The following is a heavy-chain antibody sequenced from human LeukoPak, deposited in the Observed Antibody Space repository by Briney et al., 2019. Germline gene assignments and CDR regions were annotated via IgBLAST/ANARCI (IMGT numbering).Heavy chain of an antibody. Sequence: GESLKISCKGSGYSFTSYWIGWVRQMPGKGLEWMGIIYPGDSDTRYSPSFQGQVTISADKSISTAYLQWSSLKASDTAMYYCAIAQDYGGTPRYFQHWGQGTLVTVSS. V-gene: IGHV5-51*01. D-gene: IGHD4-23*01. CDR2: IYPGDSDT. CDR1: GYSFTSYW. CDR3: AIAQDYGGTPRYFQH. J-gene: IGHJ1*01.